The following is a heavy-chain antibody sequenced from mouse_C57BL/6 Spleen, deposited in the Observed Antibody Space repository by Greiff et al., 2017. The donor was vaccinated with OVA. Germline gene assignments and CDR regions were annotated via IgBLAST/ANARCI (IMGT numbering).Heavy chain of an antibody. CDR3: ARRFTTVVATYFDY. CDR2: ISDGGSYT. CDR1: GFTFSSYA. V-gene: IGHV5-4*03. Sequence: DVKLVESGGGLVKPGGSLKLSCAASGFTFSSYAMSWVRQTPEKRLEWVATISDGGSYTYYPDNVKGRFTISRDNAKNNLYLQMSHLKSEDTAMYYCARRFTTVVATYFDYWGQGTTLTVSS. D-gene: IGHD1-1*01. J-gene: IGHJ2*01.